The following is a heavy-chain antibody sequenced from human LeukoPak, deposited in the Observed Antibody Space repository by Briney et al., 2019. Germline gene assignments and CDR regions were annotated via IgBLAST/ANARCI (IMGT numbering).Heavy chain of an antibody. J-gene: IGHJ4*02. V-gene: IGHV1-18*01. CDR3: ARLSDYYDSSGYWDDY. CDR2: ISAYNGNT. D-gene: IGHD3-22*01. Sequence: ASVKVSCKASGYTFTSYGISWVRQAPGQGLEWMGWISAYNGNTNYAQKLQGRVTMTTDTSTSTAYMELRSLRSDDTAVYYCARLSDYYDSSGYWDDYWGQGTLVTVSS. CDR1: GYTFTSYG.